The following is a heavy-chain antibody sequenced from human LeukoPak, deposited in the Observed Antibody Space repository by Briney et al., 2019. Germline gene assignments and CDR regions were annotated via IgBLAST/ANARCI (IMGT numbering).Heavy chain of an antibody. Sequence: ASVKVSCKASGGTFSSYAISWVRQAPGQGLEWMGGIIPIFGTANYAQKFQGRVTITADESTSTAYMELSGLRSEDTAVYYCARDGGVVTAPPDYWGQGTLVTVSS. CDR1: GGTFSSYA. CDR3: ARDGGVVTAPPDY. V-gene: IGHV1-69*13. CDR2: IIPIFGTA. J-gene: IGHJ4*02. D-gene: IGHD2-21*02.